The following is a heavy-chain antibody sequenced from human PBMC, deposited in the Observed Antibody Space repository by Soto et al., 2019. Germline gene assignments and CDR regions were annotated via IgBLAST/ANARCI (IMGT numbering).Heavy chain of an antibody. Sequence: SETLSLTCTVSGVSVSSGSYYWSWIRQPPGKGLEWIGYIYYSGSTNYNPSLKSRVTISVDTSKNQFSLKLSSVTAADTAVYYCARGTDYYDSSGYYYIFDYWGQGTLVTVSS. CDR1: GVSVSSGSYY. J-gene: IGHJ4*02. V-gene: IGHV4-61*01. D-gene: IGHD3-22*01. CDR2: IYYSGST. CDR3: ARGTDYYDSSGYYYIFDY.